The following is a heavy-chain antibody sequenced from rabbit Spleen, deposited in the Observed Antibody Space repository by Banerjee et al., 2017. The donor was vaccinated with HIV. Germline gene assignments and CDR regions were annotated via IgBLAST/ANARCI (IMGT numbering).Heavy chain of an antibody. V-gene: IGHV1S7*01. Sequence: QQLEESGGDLVKPEGSLKLSCKASGFTLSSYYMNWVRQAPGKGLEWIGYIDPIFGRTYYASWVNGRFTVSSHNAQNTLYLQLNSLTVADTATYFCARDGAGGSYFALWGPGTLVTVS. CDR1: GFTLSSYY. J-gene: IGHJ6*01. CDR3: ARDGAGGSYFAL. D-gene: IGHD8-1*01. CDR2: IDPIFGRT.